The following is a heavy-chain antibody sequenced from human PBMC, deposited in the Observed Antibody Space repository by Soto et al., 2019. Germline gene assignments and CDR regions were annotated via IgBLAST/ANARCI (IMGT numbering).Heavy chain of an antibody. CDR1: GYTFTSYD. D-gene: IGHD3-22*01. CDR3: AREITLIVDN. CDR2: MNPTSGNT. Sequence: QVQLVQSGAEVKKPGASVKVSCKASGYTFTSYDVNWVRQATGQGLEWMVWMNPTSGNTGYAQKFQGRVTMTRNTSIRTAYRELSGLRSEDTAVYYCAREITLIVDNWGQGTLVAVSS. V-gene: IGHV1-8*01. J-gene: IGHJ4*02.